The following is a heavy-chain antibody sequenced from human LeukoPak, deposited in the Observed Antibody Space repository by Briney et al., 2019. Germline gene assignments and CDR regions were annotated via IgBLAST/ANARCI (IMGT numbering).Heavy chain of an antibody. CDR1: GFTFSSYE. Sequence: GGSLRLSCAASGFTFSSYEMNWVRQAPGKGLERVANIKEDGSEINYVDSVKGRFTISRDNAKNSLYLQMNSLTVDDTAVYYCARDRGYSSFDYWGQGTLVTVSS. D-gene: IGHD4-23*01. CDR3: ARDRGYSSFDY. J-gene: IGHJ4*02. V-gene: IGHV3-7*01. CDR2: IKEDGSEI.